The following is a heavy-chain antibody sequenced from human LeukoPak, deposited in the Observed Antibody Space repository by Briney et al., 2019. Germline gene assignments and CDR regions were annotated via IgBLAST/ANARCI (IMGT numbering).Heavy chain of an antibody. J-gene: IGHJ4*02. CDR1: GFTFSSYS. CDR3: ARGVDYGGNSGDY. D-gene: IGHD4-23*01. V-gene: IGHV3-21*01. CDR2: ISSSSSYI. Sequence: PGGSLRLSCAASGFTFSSYSMNWVRQAPGKGLEWVSSISSSSSYIYYADSVKGRFTISRDNAKNSLYLQMNSLRAEDTAVYYCARGVDYGGNSGDYWGQGTLVTVSS.